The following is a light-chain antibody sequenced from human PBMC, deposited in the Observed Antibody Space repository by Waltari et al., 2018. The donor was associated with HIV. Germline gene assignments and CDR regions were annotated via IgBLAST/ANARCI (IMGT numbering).Light chain of an antibody. CDR2: DVY. Sequence: QSALTQPASVSGSPVQSITISCTGTSNDVGAYDYVSWYQQSPGKVPKLLIYDVYKRPSRISNRFSGSKSGNTAFLTISGLRAEDEAYYYCASFTSGRLNVFGSGPRSPS. J-gene: IGLJ1*01. V-gene: IGLV2-14*01. CDR1: SNDVGAYDY. CDR3: ASFTSGRLNV.